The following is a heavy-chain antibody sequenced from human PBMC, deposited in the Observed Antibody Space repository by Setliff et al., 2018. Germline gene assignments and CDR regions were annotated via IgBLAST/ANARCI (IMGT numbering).Heavy chain of an antibody. V-gene: IGHV4-39*07. CDR3: ARLSWNGLRYYGLDV. D-gene: IGHD3-3*01. CDR2: IYHSGSS. Sequence: PSETLSLTCTVSGGSISSRSYYWGWIRQPPGKGLEWIGSIYHSGSSYYNPSLRSRVTISVDTSKNQFSLILRSVTAADTAVYYCARLSWNGLRYYGLDVWGQGTTVTVSS. J-gene: IGHJ6*02. CDR1: GGSISSRSYY.